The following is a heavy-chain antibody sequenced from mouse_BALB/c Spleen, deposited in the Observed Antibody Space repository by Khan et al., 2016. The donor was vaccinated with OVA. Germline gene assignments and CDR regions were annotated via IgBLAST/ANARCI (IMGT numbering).Heavy chain of an antibody. V-gene: IGHV1-5*01. J-gene: IGHJ2*01. D-gene: IGHD2-4*01. CDR2: IYPGISDT. Sequence: EVQLQQSGTVLARPGASVKMSCQASGYSFTSYWMHWIKQRPGQGLEWIGAIYPGISDTRYNQQFKVKAKLTAVTSASNAYKDLRSLTNEDVSVYFRTRSYDSYYFDDWGQGTTLTVSS. CDR3: TRSYDSYYFDD. CDR1: GYSFTSYW.